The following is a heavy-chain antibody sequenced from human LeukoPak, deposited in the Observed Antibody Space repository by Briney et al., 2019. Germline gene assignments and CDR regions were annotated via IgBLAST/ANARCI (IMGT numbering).Heavy chain of an antibody. D-gene: IGHD5-12*01. J-gene: IGHJ4*02. CDR2: IYSGGST. CDR1: GFTVSRNY. V-gene: IGHV3-53*01. Sequence: GGSLRLSCAASGFTVSRNYMSWVRQAPGKGLEWVSVIYSGGSTYYADSVKGRFTISRDNSNNTLYLQMNSLRAEDTAVYYCARAGGYSGYDLNYWGQGTLVTVSS. CDR3: ARAGGYSGYDLNY.